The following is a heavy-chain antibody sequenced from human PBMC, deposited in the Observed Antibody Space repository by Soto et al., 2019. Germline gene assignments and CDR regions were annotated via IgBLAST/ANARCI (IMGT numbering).Heavy chain of an antibody. CDR3: AKSSRDGYNYDAFDI. V-gene: IGHV3-30*18. CDR1: GFTFSSYG. Sequence: QVQLVESGGGVVQPGRSLRLSCAASGFTFSSYGMHWVRQAPGKGLEWVAVISYDGSNKYYADSVKGRFTISRDNSKNTLYLQMNSLRAEDTAVYYCAKSSRDGYNYDAFDIWGQGTMVTVSS. D-gene: IGHD5-12*01. J-gene: IGHJ3*02. CDR2: ISYDGSNK.